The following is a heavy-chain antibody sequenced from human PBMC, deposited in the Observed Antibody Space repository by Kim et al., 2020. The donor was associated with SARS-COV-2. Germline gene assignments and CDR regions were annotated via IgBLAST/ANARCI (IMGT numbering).Heavy chain of an antibody. CDR3: AESGSYYVDYYYGMDV. Sequence: SVKVSCKASGGTFSSYAISWVRQAPGQGLEWMGGIIPIFGTANYAQKFQGRVTITADESTSTAYMELSSLRSEDTAVYYCAESGSYYVDYYYGMDVWGQGTTVTVSS. CDR1: GGTFSSYA. CDR2: IIPIFGTA. D-gene: IGHD1-26*01. J-gene: IGHJ6*02. V-gene: IGHV1-69*13.